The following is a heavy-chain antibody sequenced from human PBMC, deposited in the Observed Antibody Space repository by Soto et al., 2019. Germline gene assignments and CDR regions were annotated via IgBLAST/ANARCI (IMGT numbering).Heavy chain of an antibody. V-gene: IGHV4-59*01. Sequence: SETLSLTCTVSGGSISSYYWSWIRQPPGKGLEWIGYIYYSGSTNYNPSLKSRVTISVDTSKNQFSLKLSSVTAADTAVYYRARVAWQWLNIGWFDPWGQGTLVTVS. CDR2: IYYSGST. D-gene: IGHD6-19*01. CDR1: GGSISSYY. J-gene: IGHJ5*02. CDR3: ARVAWQWLNIGWFDP.